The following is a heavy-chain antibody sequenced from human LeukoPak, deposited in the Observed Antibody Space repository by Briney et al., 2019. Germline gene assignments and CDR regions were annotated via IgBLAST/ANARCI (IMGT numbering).Heavy chain of an antibody. CDR2: IKQDGSER. CDR1: GFTFTTFW. D-gene: IGHD6-19*01. Sequence: GGSLRLSCAASGFTFTTFWMSWVRQAPGRGLEWVANIKQDGSERYYVDSVKGRFTISRDNAKNSLYLQMNSLRAEDTGVYYCAGSGWQVYLDYWGQGPLVTVSS. CDR3: AGSGWQVYLDY. J-gene: IGHJ4*02. V-gene: IGHV3-7*01.